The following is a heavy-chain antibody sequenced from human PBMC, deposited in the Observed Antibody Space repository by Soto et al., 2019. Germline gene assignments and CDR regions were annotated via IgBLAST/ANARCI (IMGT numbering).Heavy chain of an antibody. CDR2: IYTSGST. V-gene: IGHV4-4*07. CDR3: ASGIAARPGYYYYGMDV. Sequence: QVQLQESGPGLVKPSETLSLTCTVSGGSISSYYWSWIRQPAGKGLEWIGRIYTSGSTNYNPSLKSRVTMSVDTSKNQFSLKLSSVTAADTAVYYCASGIAARPGYYYYGMDVWGQGTTVTVSS. D-gene: IGHD6-6*01. J-gene: IGHJ6*02. CDR1: GGSISSYY.